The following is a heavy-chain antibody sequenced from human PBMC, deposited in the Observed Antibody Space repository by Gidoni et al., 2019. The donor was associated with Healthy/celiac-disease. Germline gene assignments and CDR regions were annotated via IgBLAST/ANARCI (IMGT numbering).Heavy chain of an antibody. Sequence: EVQLLESGGGLVQLGGSLRLPCAASGFSFSSYAMSWVCQATGKGLGWVSDISDSGGRTYYADSVKGRLTITRDNSKNTLYLQMNSLRAEDTAVYYCARVVPAAIRYFDYWGQGTLVTVSS. D-gene: IGHD2-2*02. CDR1: GFSFSSYA. V-gene: IGHV3-23*01. CDR3: ARVVPAAIRYFDY. CDR2: ISDSGGRT. J-gene: IGHJ4*02.